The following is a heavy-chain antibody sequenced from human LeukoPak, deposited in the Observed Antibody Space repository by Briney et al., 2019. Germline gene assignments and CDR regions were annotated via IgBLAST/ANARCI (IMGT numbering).Heavy chain of an antibody. V-gene: IGHV3-23*01. CDR1: GFTFSSYA. CDR3: AKEWHCDSSWCYYYYYYMDV. D-gene: IGHD6-13*01. CDR2: ISGSGGST. J-gene: IGHJ6*03. Sequence: PGGSLRLSCAASGFTFSSYAMSWVRQAPGKGLEWVSAISGSGGSTYYADSVKGRFTISRDNSKNTLYLQMNSLRAEDTAVYYCAKEWHCDSSWCYYYYYYMDVWGKGTTVTISS.